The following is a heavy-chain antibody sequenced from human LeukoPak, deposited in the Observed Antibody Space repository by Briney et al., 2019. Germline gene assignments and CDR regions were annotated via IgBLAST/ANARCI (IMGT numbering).Heavy chain of an antibody. D-gene: IGHD4-17*01. CDR1: GYTFTSYY. J-gene: IGHJ4*02. V-gene: IGHV7-4-1*02. Sequence: GASVKVSCKASGYTFTSYYMHWVRQAPGQGLEWMGWINTNTGNPTYAQGFTGRFVFSLDTSVSTAYLQISSLKAEDTAVYYCAREVHGDYRVSGYWGQGTLVTVSS. CDR3: AREVHGDYRVSGY. CDR2: INTNTGNP.